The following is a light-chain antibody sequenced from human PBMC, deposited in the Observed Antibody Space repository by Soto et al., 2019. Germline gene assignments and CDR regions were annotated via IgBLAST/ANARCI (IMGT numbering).Light chain of an antibody. Sequence: DIHMTQSPSTLSGSVGDRVTITCQASQDISNYLNWYQQKLGKAPKLLIYDASNLETGVPSRFSGSGSGTDFTFTISSLQPEDIATYYCQQYSHLITFGQGTRLEIK. V-gene: IGKV1-33*01. CDR1: QDISNY. CDR3: QQYSHLIT. CDR2: DAS. J-gene: IGKJ5*01.